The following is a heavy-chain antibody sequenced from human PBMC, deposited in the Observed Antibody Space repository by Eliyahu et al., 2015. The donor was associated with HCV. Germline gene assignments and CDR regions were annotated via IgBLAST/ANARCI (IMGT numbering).Heavy chain of an antibody. D-gene: IGHD6-19*01. V-gene: IGHV3-74*01. J-gene: IGHJ5*02. CDR3: ARPKGYSSGAFDP. CDR1: GFTFSSYW. CDR2: INSDGSST. Sequence: EVQLVESGGGLVQPGGSLRLSCAASGFTFSSYWXHWVRQAPGKGLGWVSRINSDGSSTSYADSVKGRFTISRDNAKNTLYLQMNSLRAEDTAVYYCARPKGYSSGAFDPWGQGTLVTVSS.